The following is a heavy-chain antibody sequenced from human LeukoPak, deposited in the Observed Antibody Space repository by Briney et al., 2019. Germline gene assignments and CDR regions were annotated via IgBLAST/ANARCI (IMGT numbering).Heavy chain of an antibody. CDR2: ISSSSSYI. CDR3: ARAYRCSSTSCYSFHNYYYYGMDV. V-gene: IGHV3-21*01. Sequence: PGGSLRLSCAASGFTFSSYAMSWVCQAPGKGLEWVSSISSSSSYIYYADSVKGRFTISRDNAKNSLYLQMNSLRAEDTAVYYCARAYRCSSTSCYSFHNYYYYGMDVWGQGTTVTVSS. J-gene: IGHJ6*02. CDR1: GFTFSSYA. D-gene: IGHD2-2*01.